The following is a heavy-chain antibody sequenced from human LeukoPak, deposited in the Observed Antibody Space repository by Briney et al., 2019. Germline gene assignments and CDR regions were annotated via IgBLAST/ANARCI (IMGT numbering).Heavy chain of an antibody. CDR1: GASISGYY. J-gene: IGHJ6*03. Sequence: PSETLSLTCTVSGASISGYYWSWIRQPPGKGLEWIGYISYSGSTNYNPSLRSRVTISVDTSTNQFSLKLSSVTAADTAVYYCARGICGGDCFTYYSYHMDVWGKGTTVTVSS. CDR2: ISYSGST. V-gene: IGHV4-59*01. D-gene: IGHD2-21*02. CDR3: ARGICGGDCFTYYSYHMDV.